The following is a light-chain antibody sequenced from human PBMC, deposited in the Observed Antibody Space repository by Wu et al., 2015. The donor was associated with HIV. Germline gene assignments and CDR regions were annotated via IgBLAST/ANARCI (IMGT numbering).Light chain of an antibody. Sequence: EIVLTQSPATLSLSPGERATLSCRASQSVTSSYLAWYQQKPGQAPRLLIYAASTRATGIPDRFSGSGSGTDFTLTISRLEPEDFAVYYCQQYDSTPYTFGQGTKLEIK. CDR1: QSVTSSY. CDR2: AAS. V-gene: IGKV3-20*01. J-gene: IGKJ2*01. CDR3: QQYDSTPYT.